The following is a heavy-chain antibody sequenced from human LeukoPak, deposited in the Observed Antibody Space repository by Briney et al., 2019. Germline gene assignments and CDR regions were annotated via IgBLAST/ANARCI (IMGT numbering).Heavy chain of an antibody. CDR3: AKDRRACSSSSCYYRFDY. D-gene: IGHD2-2*01. J-gene: IGHJ4*02. V-gene: IGHV3-7*03. CDR2: IKQDGSEK. CDR1: GFTFSSYW. Sequence: GGSLRLSCAASGFTFSSYWMSWVRQAPGKGLEWVANIKQDGSEKYYVDSVKGRFTISRDNAKNSLYLQMNSLRAEDTAVYYCAKDRRACSSSSCYYRFDYWGQGTLVTVSS.